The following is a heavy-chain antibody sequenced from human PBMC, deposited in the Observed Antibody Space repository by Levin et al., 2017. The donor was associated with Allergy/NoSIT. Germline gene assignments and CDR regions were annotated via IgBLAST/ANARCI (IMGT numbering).Heavy chain of an antibody. CDR2: IYPGDSDT. V-gene: IGHV5-51*01. Sequence: GASVKVSCKGSGYSFTSYWIGWVRQMPGKGLEWMGIIYPGDSDTRYSPSFQGQVTISADKSISTAYLQWSSLKASDTAMYYCARQFGEPKHYYYGMDVWGQGTTVTVSS. CDR3: ARQFGEPKHYYYGMDV. J-gene: IGHJ6*02. D-gene: IGHD3-10*01. CDR1: GYSFTSYW.